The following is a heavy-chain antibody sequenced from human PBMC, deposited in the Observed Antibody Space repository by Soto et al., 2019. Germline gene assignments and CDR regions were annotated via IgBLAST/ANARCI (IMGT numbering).Heavy chain of an antibody. D-gene: IGHD4-17*01. CDR1: GGSFSGYY. CDR3: ARGGPIPQGHDYGDPLY. CDR2: INHSGST. J-gene: IGHJ4*02. V-gene: IGHV4-34*01. Sequence: QVQLQQWGAGLLKPSETLSLTCAVYGGSFSGYYWSWIRQPPGKGLEWIGEINHSGSTNYNPSLKSRVTISVDTSKNPFSLKLSSVTAAATAVYYCARGGPIPQGHDYGDPLYWGQGTLVTVSS.